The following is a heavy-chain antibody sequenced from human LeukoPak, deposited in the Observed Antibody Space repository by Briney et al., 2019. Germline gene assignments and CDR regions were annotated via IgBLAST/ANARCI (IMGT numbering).Heavy chain of an antibody. CDR2: ISSYNGNT. CDR1: GYTLTSYD. D-gene: IGHD5-12*01. J-gene: IGHJ4*01. CDR3: ARWSGYDSAAY. Sequence: ASVKVCCKASGYTLTSYDISWVRQAARQGLEWMGWISSYNGNTKYAQRLLGSVTMATDTSTSTAYVELRILRSDDTAVYYCARWSGYDSAAYWGQEPWSPSPQ. V-gene: IGHV1-18*01.